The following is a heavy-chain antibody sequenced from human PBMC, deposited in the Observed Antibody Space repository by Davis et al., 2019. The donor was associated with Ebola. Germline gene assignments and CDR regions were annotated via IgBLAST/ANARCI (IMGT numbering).Heavy chain of an antibody. CDR1: GGSISSYY. D-gene: IGHD3-16*01. CDR3: ARGYSPVMITFGGVIGGAFDI. Sequence: PSETLSLTCTVSGGSISSYYWSWIRQPPGKGLEWIGYIYYSGSTNYNPSLKSRVTISVDTSKNQFSLKLSSVTAADTAVYYCARGYSPVMITFGGVIGGAFDIWGQGTMVTVSS. V-gene: IGHV4-59*08. CDR2: IYYSGST. J-gene: IGHJ3*02.